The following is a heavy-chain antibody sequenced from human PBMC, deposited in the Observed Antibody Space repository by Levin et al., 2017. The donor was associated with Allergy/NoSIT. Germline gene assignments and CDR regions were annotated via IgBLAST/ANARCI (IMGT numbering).Heavy chain of an antibody. V-gene: IGHV4-59*01. Sequence: SETLSLTCAVSGGSITYYSWSWIRQTPGKGLEWTGHVEDSGSATYNPSLTSRVAISIDTAKNQFSLNLRSVTSADTAIYYCARLYYDIMTRAYYFDYWGQGRLVTVSS. CDR3: ARLYYDIMTRAYYFDY. D-gene: IGHD3-9*01. CDR2: VEDSGSA. J-gene: IGHJ4*02. CDR1: GGSITYYS.